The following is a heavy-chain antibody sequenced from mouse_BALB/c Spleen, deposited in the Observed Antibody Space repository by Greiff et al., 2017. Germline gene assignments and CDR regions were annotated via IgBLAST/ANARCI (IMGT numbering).Heavy chain of an antibody. V-gene: IGHV3-2*02. CDR2: ISYSGST. CDR1: GYSITSDYA. Sequence: DVKLVESGPGLVKPSQSLSLTCTVTGYSITSDYAWNWIRQFPGNKLEWMGYISYSGSTSYNPSLKSRISITRDTSKNQFFLQLNSVTTEDTATYYCARKKDYYGSSYWYFDVWGAGTTVTVSS. CDR3: ARKKDYYGSSYWYFDV. D-gene: IGHD1-1*01. J-gene: IGHJ1*01.